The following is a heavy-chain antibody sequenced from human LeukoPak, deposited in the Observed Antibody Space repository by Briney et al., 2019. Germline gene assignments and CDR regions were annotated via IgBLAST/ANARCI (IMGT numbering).Heavy chain of an antibody. CDR2: IYHSGST. CDR3: ARAVAGIGPLDYSDY. D-gene: IGHD6-19*01. J-gene: IGHJ4*02. CDR1: GYSISSGYY. V-gene: IGHV4-38-2*01. Sequence: SETLSLTCAVSGYSISSGYYWGWIRQPPGKGLEWIGSIYHSGSTYYNPSLKSRVTISVDTSKNQFSLKLSSVTAADTAVYYCARAVAGIGPLDYSDYWGQGTLVTVSS.